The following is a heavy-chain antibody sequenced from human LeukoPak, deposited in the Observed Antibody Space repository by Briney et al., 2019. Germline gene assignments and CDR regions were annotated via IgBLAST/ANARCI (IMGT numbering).Heavy chain of an antibody. CDR2: ISWNSGSI. D-gene: IGHD2-21*02. CDR3: AKGSQVTDYYYYGMDV. Sequence: PGRSLRLSCAASGFTFDDYAMHWVRQAPGKGLEGVSGISWNSGSIGYADSVKGRFTIPRDNAKNSLYLQMNSLRAEDTALYYCAKGSQVTDYYYYGMDVWGQGTTVTVSS. V-gene: IGHV3-9*01. CDR1: GFTFDDYA. J-gene: IGHJ6*02.